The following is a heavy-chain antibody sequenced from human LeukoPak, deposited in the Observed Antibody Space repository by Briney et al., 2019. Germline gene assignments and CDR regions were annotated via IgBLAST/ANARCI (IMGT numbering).Heavy chain of an antibody. Sequence: GGSLRLSCAASGFTFSNAWMSWIRQAPGKGLEWVGRIKSKTDGGTTDYAAPVKGRFTISRDDSKAALYLQMNSLKTEDTAVYYCATDAEAGNFYYYYYMDVWGKGTTVTVSS. J-gene: IGHJ6*03. CDR2: IKSKTDGGTT. D-gene: IGHD1-7*01. V-gene: IGHV3-15*01. CDR3: ATDAEAGNFYYYYYMDV. CDR1: GFTFSNAW.